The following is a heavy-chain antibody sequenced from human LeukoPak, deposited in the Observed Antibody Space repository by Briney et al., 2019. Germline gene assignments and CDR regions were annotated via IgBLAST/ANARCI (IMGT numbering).Heavy chain of an antibody. V-gene: IGHV3-48*01. Sequence: GGSLRLSCAASGFTFSSNSMNWVRQAPGKGLEWVSYISSSSSTIYYADSVKGRFTISRDNAKNSLYLQMNSLRAEDTAVYYCVRGGAYYYHCMDVWGKGTTVTVSS. CDR1: GFTFSSNS. J-gene: IGHJ6*03. CDR2: ISSSSSTI. CDR3: VRGGAYYYHCMDV. D-gene: IGHD1-26*01.